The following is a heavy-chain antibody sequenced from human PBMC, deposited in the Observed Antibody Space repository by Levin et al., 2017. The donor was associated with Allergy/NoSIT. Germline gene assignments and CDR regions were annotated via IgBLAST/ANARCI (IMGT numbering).Heavy chain of an antibody. CDR1: GYTFTGYY. CDR3: ARVRIQPGAGPFDY. Sequence: GESLKISCKASGYTFTGYYMHWVRQAPGQGLEWMGWINPNSGGTNYAQKFQGWVTMTRDTSISTAYMELSRLRSDDTAVYYCARVRIQPGAGPFDYWGQGTLVTVSS. CDR2: INPNSGGT. J-gene: IGHJ4*02. V-gene: IGHV1-2*04. D-gene: IGHD5-18*01.